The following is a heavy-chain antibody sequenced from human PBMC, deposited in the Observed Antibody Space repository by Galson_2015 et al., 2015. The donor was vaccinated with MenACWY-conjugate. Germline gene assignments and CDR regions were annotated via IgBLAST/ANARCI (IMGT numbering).Heavy chain of an antibody. J-gene: IGHJ6*02. CDR2: ISGSGGST. CDR1: GFTFSSYA. D-gene: IGHD3-3*02. V-gene: IGHV3-23*01. CDR3: AKDIRGRQDLHYYGMDV. Sequence: SLRLSCAASGFTFSSYAMSWVRQAPGKGLEWVSTISGSGGSTYFADSVKGRFIISRDNSKNTLYLQMNSLRAEDTAVYYCAKDIRGRQDLHYYGMDVWGQGTTVTVSS.